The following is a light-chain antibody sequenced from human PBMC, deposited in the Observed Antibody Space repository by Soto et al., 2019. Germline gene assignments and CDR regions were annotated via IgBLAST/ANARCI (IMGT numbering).Light chain of an antibody. Sequence: DIQMTQSPSSLSASVEDRVTITSRASQAIGNYLAWYQQKPGRIPKLLIFAASTLQSGVPSRFSGSGSGTDFTLTINSLQPEDVATYYCQKYNRAPLTFGPGTKVDI. V-gene: IGKV1-27*01. CDR2: AAS. J-gene: IGKJ3*01. CDR3: QKYNRAPLT. CDR1: QAIGNY.